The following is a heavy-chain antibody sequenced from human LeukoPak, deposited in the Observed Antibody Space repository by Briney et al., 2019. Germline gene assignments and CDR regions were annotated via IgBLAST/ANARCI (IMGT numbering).Heavy chain of an antibody. CDR1: GGSISSSSYY. CDR2: IYYSGST. D-gene: IGHD2-15*01. V-gene: IGHV4-39*01. CDR3: ARHDYIVVVVAAGRNFDY. J-gene: IGHJ4*02. Sequence: SETLSLTCTVSGGSISSSSYYWGWIRQPPGKGLEWIGSIYYSGSTYYNPSPKSRVTISVDTSKNQFSLKLSSVTAADTAVYYCARHDYIVVVVAAGRNFDYWGQGTLVTVSS.